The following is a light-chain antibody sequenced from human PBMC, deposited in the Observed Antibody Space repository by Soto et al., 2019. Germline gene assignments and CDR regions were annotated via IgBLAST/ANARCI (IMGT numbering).Light chain of an antibody. Sequence: DIQMTQSPSTLSASVGDRVTITCRASQSISSWLAWYQQKPGTAPKLLIYDASSLESGVPSRFSGSGSGTEFTLTISSLQPDDYAIYYCQLYNSYWTFGQGTKVEIK. CDR2: DAS. J-gene: IGKJ1*01. CDR1: QSISSW. CDR3: QLYNSYWT. V-gene: IGKV1-5*01.